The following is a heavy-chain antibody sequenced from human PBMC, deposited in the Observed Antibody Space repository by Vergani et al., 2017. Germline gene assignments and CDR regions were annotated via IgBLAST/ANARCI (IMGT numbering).Heavy chain of an antibody. CDR1: GGSISSYY. CDR2: IYYSGST. Sequence: QVQLQESGPGLVKPSETLSLTCTVSGGSISSYYWSWIRQPPGKGLEWIGYIYYSGSTNYNPSLKSPVTISVDTSKNQFSLKLSSVTAADTAVYYCARGDFWSGDGYYFDYWGQGTLVTVSS. V-gene: IGHV4-59*01. J-gene: IGHJ4*02. D-gene: IGHD3-3*01. CDR3: ARGDFWSGDGYYFDY.